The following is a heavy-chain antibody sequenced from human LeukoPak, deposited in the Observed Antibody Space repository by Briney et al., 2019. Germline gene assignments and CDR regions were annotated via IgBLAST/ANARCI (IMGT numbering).Heavy chain of an antibody. J-gene: IGHJ4*02. V-gene: IGHV3-23*01. CDR2: ISGSGGST. CDR1: GFTFSSYG. CDR3: AKDMDYGDYSFDY. D-gene: IGHD4-17*01. Sequence: GGSLRLSCAASGFTFSSYGMSWVRQAPGKGLEWVSAISGSGGSTYYADSVKGRFTISRDNSKNTLYLQMNSLRVEDTAVYYCAKDMDYGDYSFDYWGQGTLVTVSS.